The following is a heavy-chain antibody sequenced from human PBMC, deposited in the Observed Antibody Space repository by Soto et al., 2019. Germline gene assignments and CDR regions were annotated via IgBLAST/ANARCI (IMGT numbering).Heavy chain of an antibody. V-gene: IGHV4-59*01. CDR3: ARDLWGYCGADCSPLDV. CDR1: GGSISRYY. Sequence: QVRLQESGPGLVKPSETLSLTCTVSGGSISRYYWSWIRQPPGKGLEWIGYMYNTGSTIYNPSLKSRVTISVDTSQNPFSLKLNSVTAADTAVYYCARDLWGYCGADCSPLDVWGQGTTVTVSS. CDR2: MYNTGST. D-gene: IGHD2-21*02. J-gene: IGHJ6*02.